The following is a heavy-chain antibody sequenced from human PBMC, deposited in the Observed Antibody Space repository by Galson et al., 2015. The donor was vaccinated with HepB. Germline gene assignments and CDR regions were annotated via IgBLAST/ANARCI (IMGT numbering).Heavy chain of an antibody. D-gene: IGHD2/OR15-2a*01. J-gene: IGHJ4*02. CDR3: AKGGVAKYCITTSFQSDDY. V-gene: IGHV3-23*01. CDR2: ISSSGLNT. Sequence: SLRLSCAASGFTFSSYVMIWVRQAPGKGLEWVSVISSSGLNTVYADSVKGRFTISRDNSKNSLHLQMNSLRAEDTAVYYCAKGGVAKYCITTSFQSDDYWGQRTLVTVSS. CDR1: GFTFSSYV.